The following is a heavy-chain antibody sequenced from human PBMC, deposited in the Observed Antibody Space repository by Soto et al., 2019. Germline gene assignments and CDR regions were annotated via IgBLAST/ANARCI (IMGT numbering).Heavy chain of an antibody. CDR1: GYTFTGYY. V-gene: IGHV1-2*04. D-gene: IGHD1-1*01. J-gene: IGHJ3*02. CDR2: INPNSGGT. CDR3: ARGPTTGTTDDAFDI. Sequence: ASVKVSCKASGYTFTGYYMHWVRQAPGQGLEWMGWINPNSGGTNYAQKFQGWVTMTRDTSISTAYMELSRLRSDDTAVYYCARGPTTGTTDDAFDIWGQGTMVTVSS.